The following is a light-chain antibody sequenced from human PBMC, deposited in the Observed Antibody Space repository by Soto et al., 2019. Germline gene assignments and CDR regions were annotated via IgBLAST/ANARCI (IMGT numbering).Light chain of an antibody. Sequence: MTQSPSSLSASVADRVTLSCRASESVSRNLAWYQQKPGQAPRLLIYDASTRATGIPDRFSGGGSGTEFTLTINSLQSEDFVVYYCQQYNSWPPITFGQGTRLEI. CDR2: DAS. J-gene: IGKJ5*01. CDR3: QQYNSWPPIT. V-gene: IGKV3-15*01. CDR1: ESVSRN.